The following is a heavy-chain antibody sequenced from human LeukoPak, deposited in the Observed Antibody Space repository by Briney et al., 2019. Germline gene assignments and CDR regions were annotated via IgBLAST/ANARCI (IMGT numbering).Heavy chain of an antibody. Sequence: PGGSLRLSCAASGFTSSNSNMNWVRQAPGKGLEWLSYITSGSSTIYYADSVKGRFTISRDNAKNSLYLQMDSLRAEVTAVYYCARAATSYSYGYYYWGQGTLVTVSS. D-gene: IGHD5-18*01. CDR2: ITSGSSTI. J-gene: IGHJ4*02. CDR1: GFTSSNSN. V-gene: IGHV3-48*04. CDR3: ARAATSYSYGYYY.